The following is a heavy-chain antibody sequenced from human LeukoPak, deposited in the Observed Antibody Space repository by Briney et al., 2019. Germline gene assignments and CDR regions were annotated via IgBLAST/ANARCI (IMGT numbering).Heavy chain of an antibody. D-gene: IGHD5-18*01. CDR2: INHSGST. J-gene: IGHJ4*02. CDR1: GGSFSGYY. Sequence: PSETLSLTCAVYGGSFSGYYWSWIRQPPGKGLEWIGEINHSGSTNYNPSLKSRVTISVDTSKNQFSLKLSSVTAADTAVYYCARDLRYSYGYVGYWGQGTLVTVSS. CDR3: ARDLRYSYGYVGY. V-gene: IGHV4-34*01.